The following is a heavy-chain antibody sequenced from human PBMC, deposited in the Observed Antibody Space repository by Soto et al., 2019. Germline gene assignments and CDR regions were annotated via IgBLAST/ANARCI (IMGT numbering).Heavy chain of an antibody. V-gene: IGHV5-51*01. Sequence: GESVKISCXGSGYSFTSYWIGWVRQMPGKGLEWMGIIYPGDSDTRYSPSFQGQVTISADKSISTAYLQWSSLKASDTAMYYCARGEEYSCLFPRNWFDPWGQGTLVTVSS. CDR3: ARGEEYSCLFPRNWFDP. J-gene: IGHJ5*02. D-gene: IGHD6-6*01. CDR2: IYPGDSDT. CDR1: GYSFTSYW.